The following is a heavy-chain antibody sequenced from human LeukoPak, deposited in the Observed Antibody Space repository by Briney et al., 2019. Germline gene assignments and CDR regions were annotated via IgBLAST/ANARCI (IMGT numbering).Heavy chain of an antibody. CDR3: VKRTGLYFDY. D-gene: IGHD7-27*01. J-gene: IGHJ4*02. CDR2: ISSNGGNT. V-gene: IGHV3-64D*09. CDR1: GFTFSNYA. Sequence: GGSLRLSCAASGFTFSNYAMNWVRQAPGKGLEYVSGISSNGGNTYNANSLKGRITISRDNSKNTVDLQMSSLRTEDTAVYFCVKRTGLYFDYRGRGTLVTVSS.